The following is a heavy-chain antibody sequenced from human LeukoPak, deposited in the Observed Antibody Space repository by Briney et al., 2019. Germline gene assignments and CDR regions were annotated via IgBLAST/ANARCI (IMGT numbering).Heavy chain of an antibody. CDR2: INHSGST. V-gene: IGHV4-34*01. J-gene: IGHJ5*02. CDR1: GGSFSGYY. Sequence: SETLSLTCAVYGGSFSGYYWSWIRQPPGKWLEWIGEINHSGSTNYNPFLNSRVTISVDTSKNQFSLKLSSVTAADTAVYYCARAQSENIVVVPAAIGGGYGFDPWGQGTLVTVSS. D-gene: IGHD2-2*01. CDR3: ARAQSENIVVVPAAIGGGYGFDP.